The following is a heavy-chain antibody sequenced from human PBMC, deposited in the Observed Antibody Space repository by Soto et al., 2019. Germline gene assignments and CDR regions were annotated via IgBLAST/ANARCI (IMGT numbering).Heavy chain of an antibody. Sequence: GGSLRLSCAASGFPLDDYAMHWVRQAPGKGLEWVSGISWNSGSIGYADSVKGRFTISRDNAKNSLYLQMNSLRAEDTALYYCASAADYYYYGMDVWGQGTTVTVSS. J-gene: IGHJ6*02. CDR1: GFPLDDYA. D-gene: IGHD6-13*01. CDR3: ASAADYYYYGMDV. V-gene: IGHV3-9*01. CDR2: ISWNSGSI.